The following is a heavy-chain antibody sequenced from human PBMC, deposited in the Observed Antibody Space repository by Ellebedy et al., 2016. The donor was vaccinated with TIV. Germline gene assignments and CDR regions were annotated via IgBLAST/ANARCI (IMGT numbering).Heavy chain of an antibody. J-gene: IGHJ6*02. CDR2: ISSSSSTI. CDR3: ARDRGGLLPYYYGMDV. V-gene: IGHV3-48*01. Sequence: GGSLRLSXAASGFTFSSYSMNWVRQAPGKGLEWVSYISSSSSTIYYADSVKGRFTISRDNAKNSLYLQMNSLRAEDTAVYYCARDRGGLLPYYYGMDVWGQGTTVTVSS. CDR1: GFTFSSYS. D-gene: IGHD1-26*01.